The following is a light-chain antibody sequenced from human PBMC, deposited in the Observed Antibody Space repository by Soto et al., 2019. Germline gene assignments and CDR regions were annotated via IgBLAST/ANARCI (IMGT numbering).Light chain of an antibody. V-gene: IGLV2-14*01. J-gene: IGLJ1*01. Sequence: QSALTQPASVSGSPGQSITISCTGTSSDVGGYNYVSWNQQHPGKAPKLMIYDVSNRPSGVSNRFSGSKSGHTASLTISGLQAEDEADYYCSSYTSSSTYVFGTGTKLTVL. CDR3: SSYTSSSTYV. CDR1: SSDVGGYNY. CDR2: DVS.